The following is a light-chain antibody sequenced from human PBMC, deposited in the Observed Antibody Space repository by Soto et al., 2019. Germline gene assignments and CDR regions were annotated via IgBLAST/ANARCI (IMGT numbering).Light chain of an antibody. CDR3: SSYSGTNSNVI. CDR1: YSDIGDYNY. CDR2: EVS. V-gene: IGLV2-8*01. J-gene: IGLJ2*01. Sequence: QSGLTQPPSASGSPGQSVTISCAGSYSDIGDYNYVSWYQQHPGKVPKLIISEVSKRPSGVPDRFSGSKSGYTASLTVSDLQPADEAVYYCSSYSGTNSNVIFGGGTKLTVL.